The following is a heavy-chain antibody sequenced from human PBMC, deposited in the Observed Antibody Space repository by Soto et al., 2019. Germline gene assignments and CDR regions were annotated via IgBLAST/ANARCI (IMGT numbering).Heavy chain of an antibody. Sequence: QLQLQESGSGLVKPSQTLSLTCAVSGGSISSGGYSWSWIRQPPGKGLEWIGYIYHSGSTYYNPSLKSRVTISVDRSKNQFSLKLSSVTAADTAVYYCARGGQMVYAMFPWFDPWGQGTLVTVSS. D-gene: IGHD2-8*01. CDR2: IYHSGST. CDR3: ARGGQMVYAMFPWFDP. V-gene: IGHV4-30-2*01. CDR1: GGSISSGGYS. J-gene: IGHJ5*02.